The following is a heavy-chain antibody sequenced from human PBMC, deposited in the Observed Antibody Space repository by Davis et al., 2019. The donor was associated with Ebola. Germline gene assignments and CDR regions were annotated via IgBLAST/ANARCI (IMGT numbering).Heavy chain of an antibody. CDR2: IRSKRYDGTT. CDR1: GFTFSNAW. Sequence: PGGSLRLSCAASGFTFSNAWMNWVRQAPGKGLEWVGFIRSKRYDGTTQYAASVKGRFTISRDDSKSIAYLQINSLKTEDTAVYYCTRVKNNSGYHYGAMGYWGQGTLVTVSS. V-gene: IGHV3-49*04. J-gene: IGHJ4*02. D-gene: IGHD3-22*01. CDR3: TRVKNNSGYHYGAMGY.